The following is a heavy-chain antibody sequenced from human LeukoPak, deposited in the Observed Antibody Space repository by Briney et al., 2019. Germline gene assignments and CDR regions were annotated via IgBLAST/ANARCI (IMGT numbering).Heavy chain of an antibody. CDR2: IKRTTDGGTT. J-gene: IGHJ4*02. CDR3: AAGTGTSDLDN. V-gene: IGHV3-15*01. D-gene: IGHD1-7*01. CDR1: GFTFSSYS. Sequence: QSGGSLRLSCAASGFTFSSYSMNWVRQAPGKGLEWVGRIKRTTDGGTTDYAAPVKGRFTISRDDSENTVYLQMNSLKTEDTAVYYCAAGTGTSDLDNWGQGTLVTVSS.